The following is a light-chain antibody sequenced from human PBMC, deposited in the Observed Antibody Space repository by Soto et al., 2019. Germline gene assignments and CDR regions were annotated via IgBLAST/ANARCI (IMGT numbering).Light chain of an antibody. CDR3: QQCCSTPLLT. V-gene: IGKV1-39*01. J-gene: IGKJ4*01. CDR1: QSISTF. Sequence: DIQMTQSPSSLSASVGDRVTITCRASQSISTFLNWYQQKPGKAPKLLICGASNLESGVPSTFSGSGSGTDFTLTISSLQPEDFATYYCQQCCSTPLLTFGGGTKVEIK. CDR2: GAS.